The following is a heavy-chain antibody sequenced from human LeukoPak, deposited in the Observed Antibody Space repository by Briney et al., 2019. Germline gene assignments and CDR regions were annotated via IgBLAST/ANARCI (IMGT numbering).Heavy chain of an antibody. CDR1: GFTFSTYA. CDR2: ICGSGDTT. J-gene: IGHJ4*02. V-gene: IGHV3-23*01. CDR3: ARGRGGSCYSGLDS. D-gene: IGHD2-15*01. Sequence: GGSLRLSCAASGFTFSTYAMSWVRLAPGKGLEWVSSICGSGDTTYYADSVKGRFTISRDTSKNTLYPQMDGLRAEDMATYYCARGRGGSCYSGLDSWGQGTLVTVSS.